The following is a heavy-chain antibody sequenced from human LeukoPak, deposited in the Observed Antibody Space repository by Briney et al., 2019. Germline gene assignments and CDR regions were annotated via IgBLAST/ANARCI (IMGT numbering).Heavy chain of an antibody. V-gene: IGHV4-59*01. D-gene: IGHD4-17*01. CDR2: IYYSGST. CDR3: ARHDYGGSYDAFDI. CDR1: GGSISSYY. J-gene: IGHJ3*02. Sequence: SETLSLTCTVSGGSISSYYWSWIRQPPGKGLEWIGYIYYSGSTNYNPSLKSRVTISVDTSKNQFSLKLSSVTAADTAVYYCARHDYGGSYDAFDIWGQGTMVTVSS.